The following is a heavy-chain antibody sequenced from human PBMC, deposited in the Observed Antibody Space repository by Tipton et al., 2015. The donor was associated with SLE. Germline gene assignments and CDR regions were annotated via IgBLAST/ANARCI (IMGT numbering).Heavy chain of an antibody. Sequence: QLVQSGAEVKKPGESLKISCKTSGYSFTTYWIGWVRQMPGKGLEWMGIIYPGDSGTRYSPSFQGQVTISADKSISTAYLQWTSLKASDTAMYYCASAGYCTSTSCYDPLDAYDIWGQGTVVTVSS. CDR1: GYSFTTYW. V-gene: IGHV5-51*03. CDR3: ASAGYCTSTSCYDPLDAYDI. J-gene: IGHJ3*02. D-gene: IGHD2-2*01. CDR2: IYPGDSGT.